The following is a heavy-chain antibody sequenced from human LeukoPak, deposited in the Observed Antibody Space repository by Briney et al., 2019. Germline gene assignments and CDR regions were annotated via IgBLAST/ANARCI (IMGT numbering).Heavy chain of an antibody. CDR2: IYYSGST. J-gene: IGHJ5*02. CDR1: GGSISSSYY. CDR3: ARGTRWFDP. D-gene: IGHD2-2*01. Sequence: KPSGTLSLTCAVSGGSISSSYYWSWIRQPPGKGLEWIGYIYYSGSTNYNPSLKSRVTISVDTSKNQFSLKLSSVTAADTAVYYCARGTRWFDPWGQGTLVTVSS. V-gene: IGHV4-61*01.